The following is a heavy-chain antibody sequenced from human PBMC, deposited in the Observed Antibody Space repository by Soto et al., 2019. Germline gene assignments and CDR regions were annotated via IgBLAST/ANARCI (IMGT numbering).Heavy chain of an antibody. CDR2: INHSGIT. V-gene: IGHV4-34*01. Sequence: QVQLQQWGAGLLKPSETLSLTCVVNGGSFSGYYWSWVRQPPGKGLEWIGEINHSGITDSSPSLKSRVTISVDASRSEFSLNLTSVTAADTAVYYCARGRSSVPDRRGIGYYGLDVWGQATTVTVS. J-gene: IGHJ6*02. CDR3: ARGRSSVPDRRGIGYYGLDV. CDR1: GGSFSGYY. D-gene: IGHD3-3*01.